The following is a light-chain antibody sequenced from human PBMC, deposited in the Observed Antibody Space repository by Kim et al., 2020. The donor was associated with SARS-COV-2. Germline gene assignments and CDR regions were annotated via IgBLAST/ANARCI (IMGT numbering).Light chain of an antibody. CDR1: NIGSKS. J-gene: IGLJ1*01. V-gene: IGLV3-21*04. CDR3: QVWDSSSDHYV. Sequence: SYDLTQPPSVSVAPGKTARITCGGNNIGSKSVHWYQQKPGQAPVVVIYYDSDRPSGIPERFSGSNSGNTATLTISRVEAGDEADYYCQVWDSSSDHYVFGSGTKVTVL. CDR2: YDS.